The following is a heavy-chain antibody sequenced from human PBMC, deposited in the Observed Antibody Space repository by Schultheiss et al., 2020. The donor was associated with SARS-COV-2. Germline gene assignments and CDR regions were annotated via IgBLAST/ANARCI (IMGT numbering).Heavy chain of an antibody. CDR3: ARDRLIGWYVNGMDV. J-gene: IGHJ6*02. D-gene: IGHD6-19*01. Sequence: GESLKISCAASGFTFSSYGMHWVRQAPGKGLEWVAVISYDGSNKYYADSVKGRFTISRDNAKNSLYLQMNSLRAEDTAVYYCARDRLIGWYVNGMDVWGQGTTVTVSS. CDR2: ISYDGSNK. CDR1: GFTFSSYG. V-gene: IGHV3-30*03.